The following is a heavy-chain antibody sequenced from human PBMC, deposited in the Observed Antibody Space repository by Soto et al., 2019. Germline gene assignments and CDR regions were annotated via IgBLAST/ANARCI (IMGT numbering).Heavy chain of an antibody. Sequence: QVQLQESGPGLVKPSQTLSLTCTVSGGSVSSGGQYWSWIRQHPGKGLEWIGNIYYSGDTYYNPSLRSRITIPVDTSRNPFALSLRSVPAAASAGYYWARRLPRFYFGIWGRGTLLNVSS. CDR3: ARRLPRFYFGI. J-gene: IGHJ2*01. CDR2: IYYSGDT. CDR1: GGSVSSGGQY. V-gene: IGHV4-31*03. D-gene: IGHD4-17*01.